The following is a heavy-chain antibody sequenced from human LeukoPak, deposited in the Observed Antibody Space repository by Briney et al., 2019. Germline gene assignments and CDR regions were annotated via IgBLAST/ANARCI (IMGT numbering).Heavy chain of an antibody. CDR1: GFTVTSNY. J-gene: IGHJ3*02. D-gene: IGHD1-26*01. CDR3: ARSWAIVGATNGAFDI. V-gene: IGHV3-53*01. Sequence: PGGSLRLSCEASGFTVTSNYMTWVRQAPGKGLEWVSVIHIGGSAYYADSVKGRFTISRDKSKNTVYLQMNTLRAEDTAVYYCARSWAIVGATNGAFDIWGQGTMVTVSS. CDR2: IHIGGSA.